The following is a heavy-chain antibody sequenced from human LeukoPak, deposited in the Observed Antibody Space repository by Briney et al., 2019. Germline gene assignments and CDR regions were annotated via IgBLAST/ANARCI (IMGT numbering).Heavy chain of an antibody. CDR2: IRYDGSNT. Sequence: GGSLRLSCAVSGFTFSSYGMHWVRQAPGKGLEWVSFIRYDGSNTYYPDSVKGRFTISRDNSKNTVYLQMNSLRAEDTAMYYCAKGAGGSYGLYYFDYWGQGTLLTVSS. CDR1: GFTFSSYG. D-gene: IGHD3-10*01. J-gene: IGHJ4*02. CDR3: AKGAGGSYGLYYFDY. V-gene: IGHV3-30*02.